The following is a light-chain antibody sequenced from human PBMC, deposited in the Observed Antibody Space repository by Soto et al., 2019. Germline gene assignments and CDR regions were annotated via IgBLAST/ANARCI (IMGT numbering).Light chain of an antibody. J-gene: IGLJ1*01. CDR3: CSYAGSYTLV. CDR2: DVS. V-gene: IGLV2-11*01. CDR1: SSDVGGYNY. Sequence: QSVLTQPRSVSGSPGQSVTISCTGTSSDVGGYNYVSWYQQHPGKAPKLMLYDVSKRPSGVPDRFSGSKSGNTASLTISGLEAEDEADYYCCSYAGSYTLVFGTGTKLTVL.